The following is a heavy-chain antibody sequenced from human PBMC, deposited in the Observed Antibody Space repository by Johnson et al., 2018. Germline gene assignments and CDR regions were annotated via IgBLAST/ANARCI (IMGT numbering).Heavy chain of an antibody. CDR2: ISYTGNT. CDR1: DGSISTYC. V-gene: IGHV4-59*01. D-gene: IGHD6-25*01. J-gene: IGHJ6*03. Sequence: QVQLQESGPGLVKPSETLSLTCAISDGSISTYCWHWVRQPPGKGLEWIGHISYTGNTNYNPSLNSRVTIPVDTSKNQFSLKLSSVTAADPAMYYCARVTIAASFPSHMDVWGKGTTVTVSS. CDR3: ARVTIAASFPSHMDV.